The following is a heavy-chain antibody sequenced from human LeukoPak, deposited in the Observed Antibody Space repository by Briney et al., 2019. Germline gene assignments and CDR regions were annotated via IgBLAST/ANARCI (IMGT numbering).Heavy chain of an antibody. V-gene: IGHV3-23*01. Sequence: GGSLRLSCAASGFTLSTYAMSWVRQTPGKGLEWVAATSSSDAGTYHADSVRGRFTISRDNSKNTLYLQMNSLRAEDAAVYFCAKAPVTSCRGAYCYPFDSWGQGTLVAVSS. CDR3: AKAPVTSCRGAYCYPFDS. D-gene: IGHD2-21*01. J-gene: IGHJ4*02. CDR2: TSSSDAGT. CDR1: GFTLSTYA.